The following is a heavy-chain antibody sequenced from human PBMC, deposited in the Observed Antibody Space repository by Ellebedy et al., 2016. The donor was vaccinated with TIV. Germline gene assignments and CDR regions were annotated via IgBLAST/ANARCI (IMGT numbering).Heavy chain of an antibody. CDR3: AKQGH. V-gene: IGHV3-23*01. CDR1: GFTFSSYA. J-gene: IGHJ4*02. CDR2: ISSSSSYI. Sequence: GGSLRLXXAASGFTFSSYAMSWVRQAPGKGLEWVSSISSSSSYIYYADSVKGRFTISRDNSKNTLYLQMNSLRAEDTAVYYCAKQGHWGQGTLVTVSS.